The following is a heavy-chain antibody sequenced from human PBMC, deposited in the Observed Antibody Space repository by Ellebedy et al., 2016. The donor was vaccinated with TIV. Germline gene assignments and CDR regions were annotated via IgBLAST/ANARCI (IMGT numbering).Heavy chain of an antibody. D-gene: IGHD5-18*01. CDR1: GFTFSSYT. Sequence: PGGSLRLSCAASGFTFSSYTMHWVRQAPGKGLEWVAVISIDGSNKYYTDSVKGRFTVSRDNSQNTLYLQMDSLRGEDTAVYYCARDGREHTYGYVDFWGQGTLVTVSS. CDR2: ISIDGSNK. CDR3: ARDGREHTYGYVDF. J-gene: IGHJ4*02. V-gene: IGHV3-30*04.